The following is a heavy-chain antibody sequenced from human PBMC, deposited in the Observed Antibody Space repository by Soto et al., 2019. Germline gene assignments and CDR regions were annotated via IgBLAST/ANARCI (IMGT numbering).Heavy chain of an antibody. CDR3: AKGDFWSGYYHYYGMDV. Sequence: PGGSLRLSCAASGFTFSSYAMSWVRQAPGKGLEWVSAISGSGGSTYYADSVKGRFTISRDNSKNTLYLQMNSLRAEDTAVYYCAKGDFWSGYYHYYGMDVWGQGTTVTVSS. CDR2: ISGSGGST. D-gene: IGHD3-3*01. CDR1: GFTFSSYA. J-gene: IGHJ6*02. V-gene: IGHV3-23*01.